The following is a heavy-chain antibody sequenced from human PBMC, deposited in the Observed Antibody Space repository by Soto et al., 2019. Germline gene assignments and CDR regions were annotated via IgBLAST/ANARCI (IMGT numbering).Heavy chain of an antibody. J-gene: IGHJ4*02. CDR3: TKYARVRLTTGFDS. V-gene: IGHV3-23*01. D-gene: IGHD4-17*01. CDR2: LSGSGGST. CDR1: GFAFINYG. Sequence: RGSLRLSCAASGFAFINYGISFVRHAAWKGLEWVSSLSGSGGSTYYADSVKGRFTISRANSKDTLYLQMNNLRAQDTVIFYCTKYARVRLTTGFDSWGQGTLVTVPQ.